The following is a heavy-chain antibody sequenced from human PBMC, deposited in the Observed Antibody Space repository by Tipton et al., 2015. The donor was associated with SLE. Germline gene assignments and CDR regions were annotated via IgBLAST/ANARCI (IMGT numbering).Heavy chain of an antibody. CDR3: ARHDYNDYYLDY. J-gene: IGHJ4*02. V-gene: IGHV4-39*07. CDR1: GGSISSSSFY. CDR2: EWLDMFSSGRS. D-gene: IGHD4-11*01. Sequence: TLSLTCTVSGGSISSSSFYLAWIRQTPGKGLEWIGSEWLDMFSSGRSSYNPSLKSRVTISLDTSKNQFSLKLSSVTAADTAVYYCARHDYNDYYLDYWGQGTLVTVSS.